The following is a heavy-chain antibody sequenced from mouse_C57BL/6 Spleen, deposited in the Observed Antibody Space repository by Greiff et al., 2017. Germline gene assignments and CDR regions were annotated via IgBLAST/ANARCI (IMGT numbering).Heavy chain of an antibody. Sequence: EVQLQQSGPELVKPGASVKISCKASGYTFTDYYMNWVKQSHGKSLEWIGDINPNNGGTSYNQKFKGKATLTVDKSSSTAYMELRSLTSEDSAVYYCARRETWVLYWYFDVWGTGTTVTVSS. CDR2: INPNNGGT. V-gene: IGHV1-26*01. D-gene: IGHD2-14*01. CDR1: GYTFTDYY. J-gene: IGHJ1*03. CDR3: ARRETWVLYWYFDV.